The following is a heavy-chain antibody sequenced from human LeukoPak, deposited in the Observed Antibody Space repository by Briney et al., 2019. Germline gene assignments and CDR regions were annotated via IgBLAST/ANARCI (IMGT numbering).Heavy chain of an antibody. J-gene: IGHJ6*02. CDR3: ARDRVRWFGDRTAGMDV. Sequence: GGSLRLSCAASGFTFDDYGMSWVRQAPGKGLEWISGINWNGGSTGYADSVKGRFTISRDNAKNSLYLQRNSLRAEDTALYYCARDRVRWFGDRTAGMDVWGQGTTVTVSS. CDR1: GFTFDDYG. D-gene: IGHD3-10*01. CDR2: INWNGGST. V-gene: IGHV3-20*04.